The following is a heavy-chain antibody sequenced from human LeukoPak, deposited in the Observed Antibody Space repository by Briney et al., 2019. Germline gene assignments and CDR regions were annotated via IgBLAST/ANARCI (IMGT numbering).Heavy chain of an antibody. J-gene: IGHJ4*02. V-gene: IGHV4-39*07. Sequence: SETLSLTCTVSGGSISTSSYYWAWIRQPPGKGLDWIGSIYYSGSTYYNPSLKSRVTISMDTSKNQFSLKLSSVTAADTAVYYWATAAAGTPEVDNWGQGTLVTVSS. D-gene: IGHD6-13*01. CDR1: GGSISTSSYY. CDR3: ATAAAGTPEVDN. CDR2: IYYSGST.